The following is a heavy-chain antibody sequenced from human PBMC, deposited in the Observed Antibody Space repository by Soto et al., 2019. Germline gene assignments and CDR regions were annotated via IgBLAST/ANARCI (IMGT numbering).Heavy chain of an antibody. CDR3: VVMGNVAVSNPRSFDY. V-gene: IGHV1-69*18. CDR2: IVPIFETL. J-gene: IGHJ4*02. D-gene: IGHD6-19*01. CDR1: GATFSGYA. Sequence: QVQLVQSGAEVKKPGSSVKVSCKASGATFSGYAINWVRQAPGQGLEWLGRIVPIFETLKYAERFQGRVAITADESTNTVYMELTNLTHEDTAVYYCVVMGNVAVSNPRSFDYWGQGTQVTVSS.